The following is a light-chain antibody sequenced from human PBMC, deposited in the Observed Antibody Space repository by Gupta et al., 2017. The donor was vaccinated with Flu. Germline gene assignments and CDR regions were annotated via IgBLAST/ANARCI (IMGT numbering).Light chain of an antibody. CDR3: QQYDSTPRT. J-gene: IGKJ1*01. CDR1: QSVLYSANNKNY. CDR2: WAS. V-gene: IGKV4-1*01. Sequence: IVMTQSPDSLAVSLGETAIINCKSSQSVLYSANNKNYLAWFQLKPGQPPKLLIYWASTRASGVPDRFSGSGSEADFTLTISSLRAEDVAVYYCQQYDSTPRTFGQGTKVEIK.